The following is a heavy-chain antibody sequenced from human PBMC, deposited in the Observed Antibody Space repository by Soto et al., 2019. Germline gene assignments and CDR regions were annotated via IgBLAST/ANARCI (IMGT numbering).Heavy chain of an antibody. J-gene: IGHJ4*02. D-gene: IGHD1-26*01. Sequence: EVQLVESGGGLVQPGRSLRLSCAASGFTFDDYAMHWVRQAPGKGLEWVSGISWNSGSIGYADSVKGRFTISRDNAKNSLYLQMNSLRAEDTALYYCAKDREYSGSYSPFDYWGQGTLVTVSS. CDR1: GFTFDDYA. V-gene: IGHV3-9*01. CDR3: AKDREYSGSYSPFDY. CDR2: ISWNSGSI.